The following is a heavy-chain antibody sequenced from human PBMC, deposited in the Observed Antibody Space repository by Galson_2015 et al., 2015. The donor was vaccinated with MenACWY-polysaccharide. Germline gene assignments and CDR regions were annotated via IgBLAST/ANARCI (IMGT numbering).Heavy chain of an antibody. CDR2: IKKDGSEK. Sequence: LLRLSCAASGFTFSSYWMTWVRQAPGTGLEWVANIKKDGSEKYYVDSVKGRFNISRDNSKNSLYLQMHSLRAEDTAVYSCARGHYGMDVWGQGTTVTVSS. CDR1: GFTFSSYW. J-gene: IGHJ6*02. V-gene: IGHV3-7*01. CDR3: ARGHYGMDV.